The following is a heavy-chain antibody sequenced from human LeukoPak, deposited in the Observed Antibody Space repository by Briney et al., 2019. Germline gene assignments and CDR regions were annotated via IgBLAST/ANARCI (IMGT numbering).Heavy chain of an antibody. CDR2: INRDGSTT. D-gene: IGHD3-10*01. Sequence: AGSLRLSSAASGFTFNNYWVHWLRQAPGNGRVWVSRINRDGSTTKYADSVKGRFTVSRDNAKNTLNLQMNSLRAEDTAVYYCARDRKSGESSEIDYWGQGTLVTVSS. V-gene: IGHV3-74*01. CDR3: ARDRKSGESSEIDY. J-gene: IGHJ4*02. CDR1: GFTFNNYW.